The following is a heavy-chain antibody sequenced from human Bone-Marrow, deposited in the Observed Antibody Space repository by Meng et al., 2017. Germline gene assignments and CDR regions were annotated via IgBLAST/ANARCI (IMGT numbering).Heavy chain of an antibody. CDR1: GGSFSGYY. D-gene: IGHD4-17*01. CDR3: ARAWGDYDPFDH. Sequence: SETLSLTCAVYGGSFSGYYWSWIRQPPGKGLEWIGEINHSGSTNYNPSLKSRVTISVDTSKNQFSLMVTSMTPADTAVYFCARAWGDYDPFDHWGQGTLVTVSS. CDR2: INHSGST. J-gene: IGHJ4*02. V-gene: IGHV4-34*01.